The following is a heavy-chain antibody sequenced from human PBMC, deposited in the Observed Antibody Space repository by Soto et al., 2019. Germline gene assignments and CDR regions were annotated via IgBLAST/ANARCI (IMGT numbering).Heavy chain of an antibody. V-gene: IGHV3-21*01. CDR1: GFTFSSYS. J-gene: IGHJ4*02. D-gene: IGHD3-22*01. CDR2: ISSSSSYI. Sequence: PGGSLRLSCAASGFTFSSYSMNWVRQAPGKGLEWVSSISSSSSYIYYADSVKGRFTISRDNAKNSLYLQMNSLRAEDTAVYYCERTPVVALSTNFDYWGQGTLVTVSS. CDR3: ERTPVVALSTNFDY.